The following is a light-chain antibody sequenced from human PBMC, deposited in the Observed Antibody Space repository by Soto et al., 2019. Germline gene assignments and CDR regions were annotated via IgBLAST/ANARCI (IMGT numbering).Light chain of an antibody. CDR1: QSVSSN. V-gene: IGKV3-15*01. CDR2: GAS. J-gene: IGKJ4*01. CDR3: QHYGSSLT. Sequence: EIVKTQSPATLSVSPGERATLSCRASQSVSSNLAWYQQKPGQAPRLLIYGASTRATGIPARFSGSGSGTEFTLTISRLEPEDFAVYYCQHYGSSLTFAGGTKVDI.